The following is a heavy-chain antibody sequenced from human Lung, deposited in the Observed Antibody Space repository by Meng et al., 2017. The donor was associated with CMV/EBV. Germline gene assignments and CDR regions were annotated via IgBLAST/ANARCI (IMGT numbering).Heavy chain of an antibody. CDR1: GYTFSTYT. D-gene: IGHD2/OR15-2a*01. CDR2: ISTNTGTP. Sequence: QVQLLQSGFELKKPGASVKVSCKASGYTFSTYTMNGVRQAHGRGLEWMGWISTNTGTPTYTQGFTGRFVFSLDTSVSTAYLQISSLKAEDTAVYYCARGGNFDPWGQGTLVTVSS. J-gene: IGHJ5*02. CDR3: ARGGNFDP. V-gene: IGHV7-4-1*02.